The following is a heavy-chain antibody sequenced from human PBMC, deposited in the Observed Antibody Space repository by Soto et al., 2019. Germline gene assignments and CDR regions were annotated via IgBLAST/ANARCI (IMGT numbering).Heavy chain of an antibody. J-gene: IGHJ6*02. V-gene: IGHV3-21*01. CDR2: ISPSTSHI. CDR1: GFTVSSCT. CDR3: SGFSGGACHQNYGMDV. D-gene: IGHD2-21*02. Sequence: EVHLGESGGGLVKPGGSLRLSCAVSGFTVSSCTMNWVRQAPGKGLEWVSSISPSTSHIYYADSVKGRFTISRDNAKNSLFLQMNSLRAEDTAVYYCSGFSGGACHQNYGMDVWGQGTTVTVSS.